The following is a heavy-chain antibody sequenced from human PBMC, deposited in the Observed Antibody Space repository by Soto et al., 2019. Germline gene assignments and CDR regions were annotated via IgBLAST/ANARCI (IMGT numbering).Heavy chain of an antibody. CDR1: GGSFSGYY. CDR3: ARDQLILPAHDFFYGSDV. J-gene: IGHJ6*02. V-gene: IGHV4-34*01. Sequence: SETLSLTCAVYGGSFSGYYWSWIRQPPGKGLEWIGEINHSGSTNYNPSLKSRVTISVDNAKNSVYLQMNSLRAEDTAVYYGARDQLILPAHDFFYGSDVWGQGAKVTVSS. CDR2: INHSGST. D-gene: IGHD2-21*02.